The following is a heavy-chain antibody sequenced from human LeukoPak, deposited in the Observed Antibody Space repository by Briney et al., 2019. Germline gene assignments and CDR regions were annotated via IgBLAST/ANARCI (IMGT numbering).Heavy chain of an antibody. J-gene: IGHJ4*02. V-gene: IGHV4-39*01. Sequence: HPSETLSLTCTVSGGSFSSDTYYWGWIRQPPGKGLEWIGSIYYSGSTYYNPSLKSRVTISVDTSKNQFSLKLRSVSDADTAVYYCARQGDFWSGYPSDYWGQGTLVTVSS. D-gene: IGHD3-3*01. CDR2: IYYSGST. CDR3: ARQGDFWSGYPSDY. CDR1: GGSFSSDTYY.